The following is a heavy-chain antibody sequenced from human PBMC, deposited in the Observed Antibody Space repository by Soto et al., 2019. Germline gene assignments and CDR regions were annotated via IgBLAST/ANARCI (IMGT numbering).Heavy chain of an antibody. Sequence: QVQLGQSGAEVKNPGSSVNVSCKASGGTFSRDAISWVRQAPGQGLEWMGGIIPMFGTAKYVQKFQGRLTITADESTTPAYIELRSLRSDDTAVYYCARGVVVVAASQLGWFDPWGQGTLVTVSS. V-gene: IGHV1-69*01. CDR1: GGTFSRDA. D-gene: IGHD2-15*01. CDR3: ARGVVVVAASQLGWFDP. CDR2: IIPMFGTA. J-gene: IGHJ5*02.